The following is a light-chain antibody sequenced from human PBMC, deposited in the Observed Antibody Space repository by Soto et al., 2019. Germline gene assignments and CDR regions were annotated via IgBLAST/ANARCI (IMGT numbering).Light chain of an antibody. CDR2: KAS. V-gene: IGKV1-5*03. J-gene: IGKJ1*01. Sequence: DIQMTQSPSTLSASVGDRVTITCRASQSISSWLAWYQQQPGKAPKLLIYKASSSHYVVPSRFSGSGSGTEFTLTISSLQPDDFATYYCQQYDDNSPTFGQGTKVEIK. CDR1: QSISSW. CDR3: QQYDDNSPT.